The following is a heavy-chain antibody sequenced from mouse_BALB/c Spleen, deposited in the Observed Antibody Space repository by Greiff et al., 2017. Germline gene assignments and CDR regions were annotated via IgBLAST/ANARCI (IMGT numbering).Heavy chain of an antibody. V-gene: IGHV5-17*02. J-gene: IGHJ2*01. CDR1: GFTFSSFG. CDR2: ISSGSSTI. Sequence: EVMLVESGGGLVQPGGSRKLSCAASGFTFSSFGMHWVRQAPEKGLEWVAYISSGSSTIYYADTVKGRFTISRDNPKNTLFLQMTSLRSEDTAMYYCARGGLELYYFDYWGQGTTLTVSS. CDR3: ARGGLELYYFDY. D-gene: IGHD4-1*01.